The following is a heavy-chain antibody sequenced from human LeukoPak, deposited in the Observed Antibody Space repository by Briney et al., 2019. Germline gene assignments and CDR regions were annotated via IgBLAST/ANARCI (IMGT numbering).Heavy chain of an antibody. V-gene: IGHV4-39*07. Sequence: PSETLSLTCTVSGGSIDSSNYYWGWIRQPPGKGLEWIGSISYSGSSYYNPSLKSRVTMSVDTSKNQFSLKLSSVTAADTAVYYCARGVVAGTVSDYWGQGTLVTVSS. CDR1: GGSIDSSNYY. D-gene: IGHD6-19*01. CDR3: ARGVVAGTVSDY. J-gene: IGHJ4*02. CDR2: ISYSGSS.